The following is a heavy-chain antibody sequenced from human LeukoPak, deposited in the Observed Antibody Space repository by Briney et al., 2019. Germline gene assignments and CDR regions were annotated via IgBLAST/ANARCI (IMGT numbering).Heavy chain of an antibody. Sequence: GGALRLSCAASGVTFDDYGMSWVRQAPGKGLEWGSGINWNGGSTGYADSVKGRFTISRENAKNSLYLQMNSLRAEDTAVYHCAREARGMVDYWGQGTLVTVSS. CDR1: GVTFDDYG. CDR3: AREARGMVDY. V-gene: IGHV3-20*01. CDR2: INWNGGST. J-gene: IGHJ4*02. D-gene: IGHD3-10*01.